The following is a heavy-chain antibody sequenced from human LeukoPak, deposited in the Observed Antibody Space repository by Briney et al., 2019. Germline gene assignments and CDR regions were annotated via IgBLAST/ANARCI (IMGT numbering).Heavy chain of an antibody. CDR3: LVILTEPTSPSPDGLDI. Sequence: GGSLRLSCAASGFTFSRDWMHWVRQVPGKGLVWVSRIDSDDGSTSYADSVKGRFTISRDNAKKTLYLQMNSLRVEDTAVYYCLVILTEPTSPSPDGLDIWGQGTMVTVSS. D-gene: IGHD2-15*01. J-gene: IGHJ3*02. CDR2: IDSDDGST. V-gene: IGHV3-74*01. CDR1: GFTFSRDW.